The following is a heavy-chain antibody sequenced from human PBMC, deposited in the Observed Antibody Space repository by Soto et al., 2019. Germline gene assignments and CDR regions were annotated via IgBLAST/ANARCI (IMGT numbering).Heavy chain of an antibody. J-gene: IGHJ6*02. CDR3: AKTRGAMIYAISVYGMGV. V-gene: IGHV3-23*01. Sequence: EVQLLESGGGFIQPGGSLRLSCAASGFSFSSFAMNWVRQAPGKGLEWVSIISGSADSTFYADSVKGRFTISRDNSKSTLYLQINSLRAEDTAVYYCAKTRGAMIYAISVYGMGVWGQGTTVTVSS. CDR1: GFSFSSFA. CDR2: ISGSADST. D-gene: IGHD2-8*01.